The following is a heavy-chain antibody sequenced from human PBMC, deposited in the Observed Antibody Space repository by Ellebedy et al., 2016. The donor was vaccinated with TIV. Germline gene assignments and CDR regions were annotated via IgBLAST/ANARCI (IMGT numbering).Heavy chain of an antibody. CDR3: AREKQWLVPYYYYGMDV. CDR1: GFTLSSYG. CDR2: IGYDGSTK. J-gene: IGHJ6*02. Sequence: PGGSLRLSCAASGFTLSSYGMHRVRKAQGKGLAWVAVIGYDGSTKYYADSVKGRFTISRDNSKNTLYLQMNSLRAEYPDVYYCAREKQWLVPYYYYGMDVWGQGTTVTVSS. D-gene: IGHD6-19*01. V-gene: IGHV3-33*01.